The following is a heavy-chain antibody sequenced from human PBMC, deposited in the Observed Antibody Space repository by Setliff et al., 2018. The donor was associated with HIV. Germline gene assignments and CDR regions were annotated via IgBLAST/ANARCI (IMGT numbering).Heavy chain of an antibody. Sequence: LSLTCTIYGGSFSGNHWSWIRQSPGNGLEWIGEVLYNGGTRYNPSLENRVSMSVDTSKNQFSLKLTSVTAADTAVYYCARQITSVTPEMLVVNDAFDVWGQGKMVTVSS. CDR2: VLYNGGT. CDR3: ARQITSVTPEMLVVNDAFDV. CDR1: GGSFSGNH. D-gene: IGHD4-17*01. V-gene: IGHV4-34*12. J-gene: IGHJ3*01.